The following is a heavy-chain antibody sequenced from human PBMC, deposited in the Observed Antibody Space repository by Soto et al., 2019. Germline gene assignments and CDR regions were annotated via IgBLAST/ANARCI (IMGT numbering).Heavy chain of an antibody. J-gene: IGHJ4*02. CDR1: GFIFSNFW. V-gene: IGHV3-7*01. CDR3: AVLSIAAVVDF. CDR2: INQDGSEK. D-gene: IGHD6-25*01. Sequence: EEQLVESGGGLVQPGGSLRLSCAASGFIFSNFWINWVRQAPGKGLEWVASINQDGSEKYYVDSVKGRFTISRDNAKSSLYLQMNSLRAEDTAVYYCAVLSIAAVVDFWGQGTLVTVSS.